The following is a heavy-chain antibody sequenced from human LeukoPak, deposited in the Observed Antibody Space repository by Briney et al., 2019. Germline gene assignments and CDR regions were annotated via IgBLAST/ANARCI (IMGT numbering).Heavy chain of an antibody. CDR3: ARGGMIDWFDP. V-gene: IGHV4-59*01. J-gene: IGHJ5*02. CDR2: IYYSGST. Sequence: ETLSLTCTVSGVSISSYYWSWIRQPPGKGLEWIGYIYYSGSTNYNPSLKSRVTISVDTSKNQFSLKLSSVTAADTAVYYCARGGMIDWFDPWGQGTLVTVSS. CDR1: GVSISSYY. D-gene: IGHD3-16*01.